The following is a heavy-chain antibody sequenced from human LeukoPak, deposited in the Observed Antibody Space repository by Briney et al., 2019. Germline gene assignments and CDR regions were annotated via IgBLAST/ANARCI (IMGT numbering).Heavy chain of an antibody. Sequence: ASVKVSCKASGYTFTSYGISWVRQAPGQGPEWMGWINPNSGDTNYAQKFQGSVTMTRDMSSSTVYMDLSSLRSEDTAVYYCARDPPSSRAFDYWGQGTLVTVSS. CDR3: ARDPPSSRAFDY. J-gene: IGHJ4*02. CDR1: GYTFTSYG. V-gene: IGHV1-18*01. CDR2: INPNSGDT. D-gene: IGHD2-2*01.